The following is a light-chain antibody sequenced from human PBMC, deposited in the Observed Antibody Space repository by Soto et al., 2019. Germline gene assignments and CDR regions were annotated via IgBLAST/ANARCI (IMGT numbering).Light chain of an antibody. CDR1: QTVSSNY. V-gene: IGKV3-20*01. CDR2: GAS. Sequence: ETVLTQSPGTLSLSPGERATLSCRASQTVSSNYLAWYQQKPGQAPRLLIYGASSRAPGIPDRFSGSGSGTDFTLTITRLEPEDFAVYYCQHYGSSPRTFGQGTKLEI. CDR3: QHYGSSPRT. J-gene: IGKJ2*01.